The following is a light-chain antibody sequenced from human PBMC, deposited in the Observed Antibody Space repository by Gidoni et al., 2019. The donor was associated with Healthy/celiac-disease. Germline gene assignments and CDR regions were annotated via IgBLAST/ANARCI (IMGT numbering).Light chain of an antibody. CDR3: QQYDNPP. J-gene: IGKJ3*01. V-gene: IGKV1-33*01. CDR2: DAS. Sequence: DIQMTQSPSSLSASVGDRVTITCQASQDISNYLNWYQQKPGKAPKLLIYDASNLETGVPSRFSGSGSGTDFTFTISSLQPEDIATYYCQQYDNPPFXPXTKVDIK. CDR1: QDISNY.